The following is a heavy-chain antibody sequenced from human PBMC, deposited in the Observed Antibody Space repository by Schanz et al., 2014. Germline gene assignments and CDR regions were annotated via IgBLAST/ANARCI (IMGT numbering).Heavy chain of an antibody. CDR3: ARGGYSSGWYDRDIAHFDY. CDR1: GYTFSSYG. Sequence: QVQLVQSGAEVRKPGASVKVSCKTSGYTFSSYGITWVRQAPGQGLEWMGWINGYNGHTLYAQKFQGRVTMTTDTSTSTSYMELTSLRSEDTAVYYCARGGYSSGWYDRDIAHFDYWGQGTLVTVSS. CDR2: INGYNGHT. V-gene: IGHV1-18*01. J-gene: IGHJ4*02. D-gene: IGHD6-19*01.